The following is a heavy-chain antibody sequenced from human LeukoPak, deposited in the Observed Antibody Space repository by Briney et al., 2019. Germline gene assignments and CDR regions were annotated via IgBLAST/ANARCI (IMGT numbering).Heavy chain of an antibody. CDR1: GFTFYSFW. J-gene: IGHJ4*02. V-gene: IGHV3-7*01. D-gene: IGHD3-10*02. CDR2: IKQDESEK. CDR3: ARGSVRGIISF. Sequence: GGSLRLSCAASGFTFYSFWMTWVRQAPGEGLEWVANIKQDESEKYYVESVKGRFTISRDNAKNSLYLQMNSLRAEDTAMYYCARGSVRGIISFWGRGTRVTVSS.